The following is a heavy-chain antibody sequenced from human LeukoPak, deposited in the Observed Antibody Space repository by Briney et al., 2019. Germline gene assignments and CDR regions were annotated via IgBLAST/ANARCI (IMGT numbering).Heavy chain of an antibody. V-gene: IGHV3-21*01. Sequence: GGSLRLSCAASGFTFRSYSMNGVRQAPGKGLEGVSSISSSSSYIYYEDSVKGRFTISRDNSKNTLYPQMNSLRAEDTAVYYCAKDTPGPARAFDLWGQGTMVTVSS. J-gene: IGHJ3*01. D-gene: IGHD6-6*01. CDR3: AKDTPGPARAFDL. CDR2: ISSSSSYI. CDR1: GFTFRSYS.